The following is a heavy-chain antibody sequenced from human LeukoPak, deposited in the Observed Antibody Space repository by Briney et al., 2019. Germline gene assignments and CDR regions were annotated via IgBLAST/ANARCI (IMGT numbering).Heavy chain of an antibody. V-gene: IGHV3-30*18. J-gene: IGHJ4*02. Sequence: PGGPRGSSCAASGFTFGSFGMHWFRKAPGRGLEGVAVISYDGSNKYYADSVEGRFTTSRDNSKNTLYLQMNSLRAEDTAVYYCAKVKDIVVVVAAIGYWGQGTLVTVSS. CDR1: GFTFGSFG. D-gene: IGHD2-15*01. CDR2: ISYDGSNK. CDR3: AKVKDIVVVVAAIGY.